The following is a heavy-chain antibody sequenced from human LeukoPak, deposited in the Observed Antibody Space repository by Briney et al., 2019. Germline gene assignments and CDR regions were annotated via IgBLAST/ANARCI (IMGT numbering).Heavy chain of an antibody. Sequence: SETLSLTCAVYGGSISTYYWSWIRQPPGKGLGWIGNIYTSGSTNCNPSLKSRVTISVDTSKNHFSLKLSSVTAADTAVYYCATHYGSGSSNYYYYYMDVWGKGTTVTVSS. J-gene: IGHJ6*03. CDR1: GGSISTYY. V-gene: IGHV4-4*09. CDR2: IYTSGST. CDR3: ATHYGSGSSNYYYYYMDV. D-gene: IGHD3-10*01.